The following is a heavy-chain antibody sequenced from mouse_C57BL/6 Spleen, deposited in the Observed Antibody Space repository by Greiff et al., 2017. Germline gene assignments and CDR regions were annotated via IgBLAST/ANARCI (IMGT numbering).Heavy chain of an antibody. CDR1: GYAFSSSW. CDR2: IYPGAGDT. CDR3: ARRITTADYYAMDY. D-gene: IGHD1-2*01. J-gene: IGHJ4*01. Sequence: QVQLQQSGPELVKPGASVKISCKSSGYAFSSSWMNLVKQRPGKGLEWIGLIYPGAGDTNYNGKFKGKATLTADKSSSTVYMHLSSLTAEDSAVYFCARRITTADYYAMDYWGQGTSVTVSS. V-gene: IGHV1-82*01.